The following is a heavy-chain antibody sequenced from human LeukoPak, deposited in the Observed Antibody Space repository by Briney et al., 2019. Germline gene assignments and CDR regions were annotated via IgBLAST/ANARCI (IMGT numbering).Heavy chain of an antibody. CDR2: IYYSGST. V-gene: IGHV4-31*03. Sequence: SQTLSLTCTVSGGSISSGGYYWSWIRQHPGKGLEWLGYIYYSGSTYYNPSLNSRITISVDTSKNQFSLKLSSVAAADTAVYYCARDRYGSSTSCFGALERWFDPWGQGTLVTVSS. D-gene: IGHD2-2*01. CDR1: GGSISSGGYY. J-gene: IGHJ5*02. CDR3: ARDRYGSSTSCFGALERWFDP.